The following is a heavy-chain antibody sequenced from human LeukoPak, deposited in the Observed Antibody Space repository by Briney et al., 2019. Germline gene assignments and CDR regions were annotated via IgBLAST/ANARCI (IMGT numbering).Heavy chain of an antibody. J-gene: IGHJ4*02. V-gene: IGHV3-9*01. Sequence: GGSLRLSCAASGITFDDYAMHWVRQAPGKGLEWVAGVSYNSGSIGYVESVMGRFTISRDNADNSVHLQMNSLRPEATGMYYCATGFRAFLYCPTSGICRGDYFTNWGQGTLVTVSS. D-gene: IGHD2-8*01. CDR3: ATGFRAFLYCPTSGICRGDYFTN. CDR1: GITFDDYA. CDR2: VSYNSGSI.